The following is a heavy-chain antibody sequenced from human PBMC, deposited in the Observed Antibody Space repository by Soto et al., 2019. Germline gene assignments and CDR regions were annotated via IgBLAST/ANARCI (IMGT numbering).Heavy chain of an antibody. D-gene: IGHD3-3*01. CDR2: IYWDDDK. CDR3: AHRPVSSPYDFWNAWNWFDP. V-gene: IGHV2-5*02. J-gene: IGHJ5*02. CDR1: GFSLTTSGVG. Sequence: QITLKESGPTLVKPTQTLTLTCTFSGFSLTTSGVGVGWVRQPPGEALEWLELIYWDDDKRYSPSLKSRLTITKDTSRNQVVLTMTNMDPVDTATYYCAHRPVSSPYDFWNAWNWFDPWGQGTLVTVSS.